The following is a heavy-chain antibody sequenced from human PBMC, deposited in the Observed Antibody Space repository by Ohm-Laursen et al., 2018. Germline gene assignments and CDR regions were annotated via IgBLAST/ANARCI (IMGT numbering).Heavy chain of an antibody. Sequence: SLRLSCAASGFTVSSNYMSWVRQAPGKGLEWVAVIYSGGSTYYADSVKGRFTISRDSSKNTLYLQMNSLRAEDTAVYYCARNPELRISMIRGAPSWFDPWGQGTLVTVSP. V-gene: IGHV3-53*01. CDR2: IYSGGST. D-gene: IGHD3-10*01. CDR1: GFTVSSNY. J-gene: IGHJ5*02. CDR3: ARNPELRISMIRGAPSWFDP.